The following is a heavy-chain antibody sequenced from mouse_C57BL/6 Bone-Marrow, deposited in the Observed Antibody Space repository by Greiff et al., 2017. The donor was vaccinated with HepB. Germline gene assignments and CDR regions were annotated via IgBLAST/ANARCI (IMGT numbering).Heavy chain of an antibody. J-gene: IGHJ3*01. CDR1: GFNIKDDY. V-gene: IGHV14-4*01. CDR3: TTSYGSSYWFAY. D-gene: IGHD1-1*01. Sequence: EVMLVESGAELVRPGASVKLSCTASGFNIKDDYMHWVKQRPEQGLEWIGWIDPENGDTEYASKFQGKATITADTSSNTAYLQLSSLTSEDTAVYYCTTSYGSSYWFAYWGQGTLVTVSA. CDR2: IDPENGDT.